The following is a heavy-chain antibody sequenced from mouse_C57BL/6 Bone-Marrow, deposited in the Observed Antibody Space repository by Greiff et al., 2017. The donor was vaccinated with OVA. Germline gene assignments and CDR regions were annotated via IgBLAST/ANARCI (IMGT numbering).Heavy chain of an antibody. V-gene: IGHV5-4*01. Sequence: EVQRVESGGGLVKPGGSLKLSCAASGFTFSSYAMSWVRQTPEKRLEWVATISDGGSYTYYPDNVKGRFTISRDNAKNNLYLQMSHLKSEDTAMYYCARDKGAYYSNYVAMDYWGQGTSVTVSS. CDR1: GFTFSSYA. CDR3: ARDKGAYYSNYVAMDY. J-gene: IGHJ4*01. CDR2: ISDGGSYT. D-gene: IGHD2-5*01.